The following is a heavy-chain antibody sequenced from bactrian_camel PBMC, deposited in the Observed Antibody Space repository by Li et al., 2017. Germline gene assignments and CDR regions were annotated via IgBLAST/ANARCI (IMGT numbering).Heavy chain of an antibody. D-gene: IGHD7*01. Sequence: HVQLVESGGGSVQSGGSLRLSCAASGDSWRGYCMGWFRQAPGKGLEWVSSIYGDERNTIYADSVKGRFTISQDDAKNTLYLQMNSLKPEDTAMYYCAARRGACGAEWWLFGYRGQGTQVTVS. CDR3: AARRGACGAEWWLFGY. V-gene: IGHV3-2*01. CDR2: IYGDERNT. CDR1: GDSWRGYC. J-gene: IGHJ6*01.